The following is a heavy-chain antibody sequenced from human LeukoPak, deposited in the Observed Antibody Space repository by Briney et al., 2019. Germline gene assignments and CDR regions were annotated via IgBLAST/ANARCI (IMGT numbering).Heavy chain of an antibody. D-gene: IGHD2-8*01. Sequence: GGSLRLSCAASGFTFNSYTINWVRQAPGKGLEWVSSISGNSYYIYYVDSVKGRFTISRDSAKSSLYLQMNSLRAEDTAVYYCARAVSCTNGACAHDAFHIWGRGTMVTVSS. J-gene: IGHJ3*02. CDR2: ISGNSYYI. CDR1: GFTFNSYT. CDR3: ARAVSCTNGACAHDAFHI. V-gene: IGHV3-21*06.